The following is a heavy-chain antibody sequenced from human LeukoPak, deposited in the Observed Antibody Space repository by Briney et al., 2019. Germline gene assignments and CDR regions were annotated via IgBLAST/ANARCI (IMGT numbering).Heavy chain of an antibody. Sequence: GGSLRLSCAASGFTFSGYAMHWVRQAPGKGLEWVAVISYDGSNKYYADSVKGRFTISRDNSKNTLYLQMNSLRAEDTAVYYCARDGGVAATLDYWGQGTLVTVSS. CDR3: ARDGGVAATLDY. V-gene: IGHV3-30-3*01. D-gene: IGHD2-15*01. J-gene: IGHJ4*02. CDR1: GFTFSGYA. CDR2: ISYDGSNK.